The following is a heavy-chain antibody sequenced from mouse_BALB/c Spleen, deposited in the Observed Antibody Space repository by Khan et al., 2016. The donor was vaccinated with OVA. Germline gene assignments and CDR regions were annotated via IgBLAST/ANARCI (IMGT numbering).Heavy chain of an antibody. D-gene: IGHD4-1*01. Sequence: QMQLEESGAELARPGASVKLSCKASGYTFTDYYLNWVKQRTGQCLEWIGDIYPGSGNTYYNERFKGKATLTADQSSSTAYMQLSSLSDEDSAVYFCARTGTGSFGYWGRGTLVTVSA. J-gene: IGHJ3*01. CDR1: GYTFTDYY. CDR2: IYPGSGNT. V-gene: IGHV1-77*01. CDR3: ARTGTGSFGY.